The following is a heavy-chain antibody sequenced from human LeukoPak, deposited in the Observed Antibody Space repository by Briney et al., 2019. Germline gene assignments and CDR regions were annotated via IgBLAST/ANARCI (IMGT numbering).Heavy chain of an antibody. D-gene: IGHD6-6*01. J-gene: IGHJ4*02. Sequence: PSETLSLTCTVSGGSISSYYWSWIRQPPGKGLEWIGYIYYSGSTNYNPFLKSRVTISVDTSKNLFSLKLTSVIAADTAVYYCARAEAARSLFDYWGQGTLVTVSS. CDR3: ARAEAARSLFDY. CDR2: IYYSGST. V-gene: IGHV4-59*12. CDR1: GGSISSYY.